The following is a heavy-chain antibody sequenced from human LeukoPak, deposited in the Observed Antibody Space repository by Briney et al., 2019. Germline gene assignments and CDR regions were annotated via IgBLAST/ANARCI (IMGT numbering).Heavy chain of an antibody. CDR2: IYPGDSDT. V-gene: IGHV5-51*01. D-gene: IGHD2-15*01. J-gene: IGHJ4*02. Sequence: GESLKISCKGSGYSFTSYWIGWVRQMPGKGLDWMGIIYPGDSDTRYSPSFQGQVTISADKSISTAYLQWSSLKASDTAMYYCARQGWGCSGGSCYVDYWGQGTLVTVSS. CDR1: GYSFTSYW. CDR3: ARQGWGCSGGSCYVDY.